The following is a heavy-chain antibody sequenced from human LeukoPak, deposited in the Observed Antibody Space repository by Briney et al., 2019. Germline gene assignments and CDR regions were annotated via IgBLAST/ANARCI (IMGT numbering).Heavy chain of an antibody. CDR2: IIPIFGTA. V-gene: IGHV1-69*05. J-gene: IGHJ5*02. D-gene: IGHD6-13*01. Sequence: SVKVSCKASVGTFSSYAISWVRQAPGHGLERMGGIIPIFGTANYAQKFQGRVTITTDESTSTAYMELSSLRSEDTAVYDCARDRPYGAAAGTTNWFDPWGQGTLVTVSS. CDR3: ARDRPYGAAAGTTNWFDP. CDR1: VGTFSSYA.